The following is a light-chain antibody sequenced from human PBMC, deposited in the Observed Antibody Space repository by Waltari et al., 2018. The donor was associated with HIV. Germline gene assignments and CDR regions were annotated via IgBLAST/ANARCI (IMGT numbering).Light chain of an antibody. CDR2: AAS. V-gene: IGKV1-17*01. Sequence: DIQMTQSPTSLSASVGDRVTITCRASQGSRSGLNWSQQKPGKAPKGLIYAASSLPRGGPSRVSSSGFGTEFTLTISGLQPEDVATYYCQQNNAHPYTFGQGTKLEI. CDR3: QQNNAHPYT. J-gene: IGKJ2*01. CDR1: QGSRSG.